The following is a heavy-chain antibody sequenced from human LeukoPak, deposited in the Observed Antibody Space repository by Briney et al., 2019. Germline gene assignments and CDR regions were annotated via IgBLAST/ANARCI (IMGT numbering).Heavy chain of an antibody. V-gene: IGHV4-31*03. J-gene: IGHJ4*02. CDR3: ASVDTAMVVDY. D-gene: IGHD5-18*01. Sequence: PSETLSLTCTVSGGSISKGGYYWSWMRQHPGKGLEGIGYIYYSGCTYYNPSLKRRVTISVDTSKNQFSLKLSSVTAADKAVYYCASVDTAMVVDYWGQGTLVTVSS. CDR1: GGSISKGGYY. CDR2: IYYSGCT.